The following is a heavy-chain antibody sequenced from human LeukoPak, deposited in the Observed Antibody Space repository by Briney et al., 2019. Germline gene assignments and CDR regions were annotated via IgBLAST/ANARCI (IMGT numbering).Heavy chain of an antibody. V-gene: IGHV3-30*02. CDR1: GFTFSSYG. J-gene: IGHJ1*01. CDR3: AKDGPPPRMTAYYYDSSGPLH. CDR2: IRYDGSNK. Sequence: GGSLRLSCAASGFTFSSYGMHWVRQAPGKGLEWVAFIRYDGSNKYYADSVKGRFTISRDNSKNTLYLQTNSLRAEDTAVYYCAKDGPPPRMTAYYYDSSGPLHWGQGTLVTVSS. D-gene: IGHD3-22*01.